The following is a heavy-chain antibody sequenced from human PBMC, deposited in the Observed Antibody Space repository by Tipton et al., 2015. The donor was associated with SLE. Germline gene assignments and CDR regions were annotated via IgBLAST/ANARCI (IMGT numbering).Heavy chain of an antibody. J-gene: IGHJ4*02. CDR3: ARGGGSYYDY. D-gene: IGHD1-26*01. CDR1: GGSFSGYY. V-gene: IGHV4-34*01. CDR2: ISHTGST. Sequence: LRLSCAVYGGSFSGYYWSWIRQPPGKGLEWVGSISHTGSTFYNPSLQSRVTISVDTSKNQFSLRVNSVTAADTAVYYCARGGGSYYDYWGQGTLVTVSS.